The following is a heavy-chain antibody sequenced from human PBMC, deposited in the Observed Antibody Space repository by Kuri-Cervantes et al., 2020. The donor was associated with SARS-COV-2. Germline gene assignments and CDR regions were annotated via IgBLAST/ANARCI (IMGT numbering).Heavy chain of an antibody. J-gene: IGHJ4*02. Sequence: SETLSLTCTVSGGSISSYYWSWIRQPAGKGLEWIGRIYTSGSTNYNPSLKSRVTISVDTSKNQFSLKLSSVTAADTAVYYCARVDIVATTPYFDYWGQGTLVTVSS. D-gene: IGHD5-12*01. CDR2: IYTSGST. CDR3: ARVDIVATTPYFDY. V-gene: IGHV4-4*07. CDR1: GGSISSYY.